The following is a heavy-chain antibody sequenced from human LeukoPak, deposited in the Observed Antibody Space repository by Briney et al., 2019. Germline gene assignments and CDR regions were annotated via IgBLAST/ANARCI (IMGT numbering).Heavy chain of an antibody. CDR1: GFTFSDYY. CDR3: GSRGGGSYYEPIDY. J-gene: IGHJ4*02. V-gene: IGHV3-11*04. Sequence: GGSLRLSCAASGFTFSDYYMSWIRQAPGKGLEWVSYISTSGTTIYLADSVKGRFTISRDNAKNSLYLQMDSLRAEDTAVYYCGSRGGGSYYEPIDYWGQGTLVAVSS. D-gene: IGHD1-26*01. CDR2: ISTSGTTI.